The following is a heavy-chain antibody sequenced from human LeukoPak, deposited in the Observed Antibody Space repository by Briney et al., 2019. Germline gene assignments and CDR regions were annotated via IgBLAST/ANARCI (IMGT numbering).Heavy chain of an antibody. CDR3: ARGGDYDSSGYYYYYYGMDV. V-gene: IGHV3-30-3*01. J-gene: IGHJ6*02. CDR1: GFTFNSYA. CDR2: ISYDGSNK. D-gene: IGHD3-22*01. Sequence: QPGGSLRLSCAASGFTFNSYAMHWVRQAPGKGLEWVAVISYDGSNKYYADSVKGRFTISRDNSKNTLYLQMNSLRAEDTAVYYCARGGDYDSSGYYYYYYGMDVWGQGTTVTVSS.